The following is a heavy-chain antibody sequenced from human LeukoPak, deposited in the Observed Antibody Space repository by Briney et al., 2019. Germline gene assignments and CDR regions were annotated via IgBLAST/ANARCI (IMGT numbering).Heavy chain of an antibody. Sequence: GGSLRLSCVASGFSFSNYGMSWVRQAPGKGPEWVANIKQEGSEKYYADSVKDRFTISRDNAKNSLYLQMNSLRAEDTAVYYCARDPKNGAIAGFYWGQRTLVTVSS. D-gene: IGHD6-19*01. CDR1: GFSFSNYG. J-gene: IGHJ4*02. V-gene: IGHV3-7*05. CDR3: ARDPKNGAIAGFY. CDR2: IKQEGSEK.